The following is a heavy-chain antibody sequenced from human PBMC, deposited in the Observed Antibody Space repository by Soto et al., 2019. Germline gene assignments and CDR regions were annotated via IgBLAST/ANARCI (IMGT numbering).Heavy chain of an antibody. CDR1: GFTVSSNY. CDR2: IYSCGST. D-gene: IGHD1-1*01. CDR3: ARTHNPEYYSGMDV. J-gene: IGHJ6*02. V-gene: IGHV3-53*01. Sequence: EVQLVESGGGLIQPGGSLRLSCAASGFTVSSNYMSWVRQAPGKGLEWVSVIYSCGSTYYADSVKGRFTISRDNSKNTLYLKMNSLRAEDTAVYYCARTHNPEYYSGMDVWGQGTTVTVSS.